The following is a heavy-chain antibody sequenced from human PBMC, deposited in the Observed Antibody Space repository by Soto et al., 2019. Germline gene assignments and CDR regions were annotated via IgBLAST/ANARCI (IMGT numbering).Heavy chain of an antibody. CDR3: HTSFSPGLGISAQAIFLSLHS. Sequence: QPPGKGLEWIGTIYYDGSTSYNPSLRSQVTISVDTSKNHFALKVNSVTAVDIAGYRCHTSFSPGLGISAQAIFLSLHS. J-gene: IGHJ5*01. V-gene: IGHV4-39*02. CDR2: IYYDGST. D-gene: IGHD3-9*01.